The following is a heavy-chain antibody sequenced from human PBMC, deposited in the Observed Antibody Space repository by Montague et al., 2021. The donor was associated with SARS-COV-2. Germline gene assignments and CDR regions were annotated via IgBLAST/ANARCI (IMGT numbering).Heavy chain of an antibody. D-gene: IGHD3-3*01. V-gene: IGHV4-34*01. CDR2: INHSGST. Sequence: SETLSLTCAVYGGSFSGYYWSWIRQPPGKGLDWIGEINHSGSTNYNPSLKSRVTISVDTSKNQFSLKLSSVTAADTAVYYCARVAESTYDVFWGGYLRFYYFDYWGQGTLVTVSS. J-gene: IGHJ4*02. CDR3: ARVAESTYDVFWGGYLRFYYFDY. CDR1: GGSFSGYY.